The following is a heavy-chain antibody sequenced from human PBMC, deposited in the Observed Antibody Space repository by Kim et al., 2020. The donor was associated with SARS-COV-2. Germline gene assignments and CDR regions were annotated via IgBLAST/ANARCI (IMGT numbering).Heavy chain of an antibody. CDR2: IRSKAYGGTT. V-gene: IGHV3-49*03. J-gene: IGHJ4*02. Sequence: GGSLRLSCTASGFTFGDYAMSWFRQAPGKGLEWVGFIRSKAYGGTTEYAASVKGRFTISRDDSKSIAYLQMNSLKTEDTAVYYCTRDFPIEESFWSGYYTSDYWGQGTLVTVSS. CDR1: GFTFGDYA. CDR3: TRDFPIEESFWSGYYTSDY. D-gene: IGHD3-3*01.